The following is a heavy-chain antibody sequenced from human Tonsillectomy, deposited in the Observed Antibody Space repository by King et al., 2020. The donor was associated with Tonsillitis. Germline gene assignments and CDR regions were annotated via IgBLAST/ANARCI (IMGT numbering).Heavy chain of an antibody. V-gene: IGHV4-34*01. CDR2: ISHSGST. D-gene: IGHD3-3*01. CDR1: GGSFSGYY. Sequence: VQLQQWGAGLLKPSETLSLTCAVYGGSFSGYYWGWIRQPPGEGLEWNGEISHSGSTNYNPSLKSRVTISLDTSKNQFSLKLTSVTAADTAVYYCARGKYDFWSGYPDYFDYWGRGTLVTVSS. CDR3: ARGKYDFWSGYPDYFDY. J-gene: IGHJ4*02.